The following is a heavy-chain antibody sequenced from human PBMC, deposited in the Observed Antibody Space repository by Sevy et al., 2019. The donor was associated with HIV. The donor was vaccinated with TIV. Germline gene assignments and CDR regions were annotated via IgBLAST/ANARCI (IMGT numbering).Heavy chain of an antibody. D-gene: IGHD5-18*01. V-gene: IGHV1-69*06. J-gene: IGHJ4*02. Sequence: ASVKVSCKASGGTFSSYAISWVRQAPGQGLEWMGGIIPIFGTANYAQKFQGRVTITADKSTRTAYMELGSLRSEDTAVYYCARASELWLKFDYWGQGTLVTVSS. CDR2: IIPIFGTA. CDR1: GGTFSSYA. CDR3: ARASELWLKFDY.